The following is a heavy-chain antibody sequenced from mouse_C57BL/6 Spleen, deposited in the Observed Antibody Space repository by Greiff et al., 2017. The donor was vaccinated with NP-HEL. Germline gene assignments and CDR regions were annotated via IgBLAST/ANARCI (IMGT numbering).Heavy chain of an antibody. J-gene: IGHJ2*01. Sequence: QVQLQQSGAELVQPGASVKISCKASGYAFSSYWMNWVKQRPGKGLEWIGQIYPGDGDTNYNGKFKGKATLTADKSSSKAYMQLSSLTSEDSAVYFCARSQELTPLDWGQGTTLTVSS. CDR2: IYPGDGDT. CDR3: ARSQELTPLD. D-gene: IGHD4-1*01. CDR1: GYAFSSYW. V-gene: IGHV1-80*01.